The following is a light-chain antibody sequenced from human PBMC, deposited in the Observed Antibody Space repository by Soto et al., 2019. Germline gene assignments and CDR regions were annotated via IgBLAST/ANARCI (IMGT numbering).Light chain of an antibody. CDR2: DDD. V-gene: IGLV1-51*01. J-gene: IGLJ3*02. CDR3: GTWDTYLGVAL. CDR1: SSNIGGNH. Sequence: QSVLTQPPSVPAAPGQKVTISGSGSSSNIGGNHVSWYQHLPGEAPKLLIYDDDKRPSGIPERFSGSKSDTSATLGITGLQTGDEADYYCGTWDTYLGVALFGGGTKVTVL.